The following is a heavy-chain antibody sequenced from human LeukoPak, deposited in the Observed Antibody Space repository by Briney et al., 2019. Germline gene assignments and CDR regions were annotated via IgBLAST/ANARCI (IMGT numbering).Heavy chain of an antibody. CDR1: GFTFSSYS. Sequence: KTGGSLRLSCAASGFTFSSYSMNWVRQAPGKGLEWVSSISSSSSYIYYADSVKGRFTISRDNAKNSLYLQMNSLRAEDTAVYYCARGEYSGYDTLFHYWDQGTLVTVSS. CDR2: ISSSSSYI. J-gene: IGHJ4*02. V-gene: IGHV3-21*01. CDR3: ARGEYSGYDTLFHY. D-gene: IGHD5-12*01.